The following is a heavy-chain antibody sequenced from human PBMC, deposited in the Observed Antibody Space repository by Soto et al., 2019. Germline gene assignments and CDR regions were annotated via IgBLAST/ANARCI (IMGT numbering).Heavy chain of an antibody. CDR1: GGTFSSYA. V-gene: IGHV1-69*13. Sequence: ASVKVSCKASGGTFSSYAISWVRQAPGQGLEWMGGIIPIFGTANYAQKFQGRVTITADESTSTAYMELSSLRSEDTAVYYCASAYHYYGSGSYYNQFDYWGQGTLVTVSS. CDR2: IIPIFGTA. J-gene: IGHJ4*02. CDR3: ASAYHYYGSGSYYNQFDY. D-gene: IGHD3-10*01.